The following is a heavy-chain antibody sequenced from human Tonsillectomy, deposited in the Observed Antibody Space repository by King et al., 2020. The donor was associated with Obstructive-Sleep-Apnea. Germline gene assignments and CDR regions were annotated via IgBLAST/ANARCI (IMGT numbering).Heavy chain of an antibody. D-gene: IGHD3-10*01. Sequence: VQLQESGPGLVKPSETLSLTCTVSGGAISSYHWSWIRQPAGKGLEWIGRIYSSGTSNYNPSLKSRVTMSVDTSKNQFSLKLTSVTAADTAVYYCARDATELLWFGGLAHFDFWGQGTLVTVSS. CDR2: IYSSGTS. V-gene: IGHV4-4*07. J-gene: IGHJ4*02. CDR3: ARDATELLWFGGLAHFDF. CDR1: GGAISSYH.